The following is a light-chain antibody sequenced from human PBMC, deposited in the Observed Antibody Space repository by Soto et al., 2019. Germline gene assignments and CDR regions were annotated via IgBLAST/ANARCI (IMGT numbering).Light chain of an antibody. J-gene: IGLJ1*01. V-gene: IGLV2-14*01. CDR1: SSDVGGYNY. Sequence: QSALTQPASVSGSPGQSITISCTGTSSDVGGYNYVSWYQQHPGKAPKLMIYEVSNRPSGVSNRFSGSKSGNTASLTISGLQAEDEADYYCSSYTSSSTLEVFGTGTKVTDL. CDR3: SSYTSSSTLEV. CDR2: EVS.